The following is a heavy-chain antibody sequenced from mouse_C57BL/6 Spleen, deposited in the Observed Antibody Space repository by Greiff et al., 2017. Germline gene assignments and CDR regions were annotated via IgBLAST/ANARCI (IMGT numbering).Heavy chain of an antibody. CDR2: IDPSDSYT. V-gene: IGHV1-50*01. CDR1: GYTFTSYW. Sequence: QVQLQQPGAELVKPGASVKLSCKASGYTFTSYWLQWVKQRPGQGLEWIGEIDPSDSYTNYNQKFKGKATLTVDTSSSTAYMQRSSLTSEDSAVYYCARRKLGYSNWAMDYWGQGTSVTVAS. CDR3: ARRKLGYSNWAMDY. D-gene: IGHD2-5*01. J-gene: IGHJ4*01.